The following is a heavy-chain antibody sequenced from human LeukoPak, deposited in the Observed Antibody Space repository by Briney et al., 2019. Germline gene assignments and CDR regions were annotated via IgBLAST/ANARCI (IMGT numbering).Heavy chain of an antibody. CDR1: GYSISNDYY. J-gene: IGHJ4*02. CDR2: IYHSGST. D-gene: IGHD3-9*01. V-gene: IGHV4-38-2*02. Sequence: SETLSLTCTVSGYSISNDYYWGRIRQPPGKGLEWIGSIYHSGSTYYNPSLKSRVTISVDTSKNQFSLKLSSVTAADTAVYYCAREGYDILDYWGQGTLVTVSS. CDR3: AREGYDILDY.